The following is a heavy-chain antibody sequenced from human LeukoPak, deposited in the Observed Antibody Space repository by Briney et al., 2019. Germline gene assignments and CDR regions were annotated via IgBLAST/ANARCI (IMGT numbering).Heavy chain of an antibody. CDR2: ISGSGGSI. V-gene: IGHV3-23*01. D-gene: IGHD3-22*01. CDR3: AKRGVVIRVILVGFHKEAYYFDS. J-gene: IGHJ4*02. Sequence: GGSLRLSCAASGFTFSSYWMSWVRQAPGKGLEWVAGISGSGGSINYADSVKGRFTISRDSPKNTLYLQMDSLRAEDTAVYFCAKRGVVIRVILVGFHKEAYYFDSWGQGALVTVSS. CDR1: GFTFSSYW.